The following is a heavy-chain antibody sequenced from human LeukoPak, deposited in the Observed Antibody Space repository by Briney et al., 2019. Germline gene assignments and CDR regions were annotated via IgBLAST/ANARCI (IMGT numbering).Heavy chain of an antibody. CDR3: ARVGGWQLPKFDY. V-gene: IGHV3-48*02. CDR2: ISSGSSTI. D-gene: IGHD2-15*01. CDR1: GFNFNAYA. J-gene: IGHJ4*02. Sequence: GESLTLSCAGSGFNFNAYAMNWVRQAPGKGLEWISYISSGSSTIYYSDSVRGRFSISRDNAENTVYLEMNSPGDEDTAVHYCARVGGWQLPKFDYWGRGTLVTVSP.